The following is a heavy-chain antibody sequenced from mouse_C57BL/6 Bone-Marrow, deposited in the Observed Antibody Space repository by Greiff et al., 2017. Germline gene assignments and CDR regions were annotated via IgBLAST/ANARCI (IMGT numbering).Heavy chain of an antibody. J-gene: IGHJ3*01. CDR1: GYTFTSYW. CDR3: TRDYYGSRKGAWFAY. Sequence: VQLKESGTVLARPGASVKMSCKTSGYTFTSYWMHWVKQRPGQGLEWIGAIYPGNSDTSYNQKFKGKAKLTAVTSASTAYMELSSLTNEASAVYYCTRDYYGSRKGAWFAYWGQGTLVTVSA. V-gene: IGHV1-5*01. D-gene: IGHD1-1*01. CDR2: IYPGNSDT.